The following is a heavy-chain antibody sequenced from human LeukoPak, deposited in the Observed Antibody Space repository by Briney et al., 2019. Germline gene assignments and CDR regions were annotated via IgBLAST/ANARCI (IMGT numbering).Heavy chain of an antibody. Sequence: ASVKVSCKASGYTFTGYYMHWVRQALGQGLEWMGWINPNSGGTNCAQKFQGRVTMTRDTSISTAYMGLSRLRSDDTAVYYCARGATTGDFDYWGQGTLVTVSS. CDR3: ARGATTGDFDY. D-gene: IGHD1-26*01. J-gene: IGHJ4*02. CDR2: INPNSGGT. V-gene: IGHV1-2*02. CDR1: GYTFTGYY.